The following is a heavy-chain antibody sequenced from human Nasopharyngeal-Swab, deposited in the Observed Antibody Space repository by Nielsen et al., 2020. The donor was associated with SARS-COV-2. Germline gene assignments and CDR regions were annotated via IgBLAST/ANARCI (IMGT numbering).Heavy chain of an antibody. Sequence: GESLKISCAASGFTFSCCAMTWVRQAPGKGLEWVSAVSGRGDSTYYADSVKGRFTISRDNSKNTVYLQMNSLRAEDTAVYYCAKDSGDILDSTWLPGGYWGQGTLVTVSS. J-gene: IGHJ4*02. D-gene: IGHD7-27*01. V-gene: IGHV3-23*01. CDR3: AKDSGDILDSTWLPGGY. CDR1: GFTFSCCA. CDR2: VSGRGDST.